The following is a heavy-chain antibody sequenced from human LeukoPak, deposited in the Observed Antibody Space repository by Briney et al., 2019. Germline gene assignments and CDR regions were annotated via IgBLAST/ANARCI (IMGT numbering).Heavy chain of an antibody. D-gene: IGHD6-13*01. CDR3: ARISSSNWYNERGAFDV. CDR1: GGSISNYY. CDR2: IYYTGNT. J-gene: IGHJ3*01. V-gene: IGHV4-59*01. Sequence: SETLSLTCTVSGGSISNYYWNWIRQPPGKGLEWIGYIYYTGNTNYNPSLKSRVTISVDTSKNQFSLKLSSVTAADTAVYYCARISSSNWYNERGAFDVWGQGTMVTVSS.